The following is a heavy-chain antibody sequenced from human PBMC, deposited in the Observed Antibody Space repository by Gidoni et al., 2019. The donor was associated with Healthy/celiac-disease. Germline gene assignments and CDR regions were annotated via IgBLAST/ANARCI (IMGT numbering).Heavy chain of an antibody. J-gene: IGHJ1*01. Sequence: EVQLLESGGGLVQPGGSLRLSCAASGFTFSSYAMSGVRQAPGKGLEWVSAMSGSGGSTYYADSVKGRFTISRDNSKNTLYLQMNSLRAEDTAVYYCAKSRDGYNLEYFQHWGQGTLVTVSS. CDR3: AKSRDGYNLEYFQH. D-gene: IGHD5-12*01. V-gene: IGHV3-23*01. CDR2: MSGSGGST. CDR1: GFTFSSYA.